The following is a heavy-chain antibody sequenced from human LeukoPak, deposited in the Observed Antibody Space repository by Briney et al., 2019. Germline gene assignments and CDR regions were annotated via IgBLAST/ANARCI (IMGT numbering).Heavy chain of an antibody. J-gene: IGHJ3*02. CDR2: ISNSGST. V-gene: IGHV4-59*08. Sequence: PSETLSLTCTVSGGSIGSDYWSWIWQPPAKGLEWIGYISNSGSTNYNPSLKSRVTLSGDTSKSQFSLKLTSVTAADTALYYCARLGQPNAFDIWGQGTMVTVSS. CDR3: ARLGQPNAFDI. D-gene: IGHD3-16*01. CDR1: GGSIGSDY.